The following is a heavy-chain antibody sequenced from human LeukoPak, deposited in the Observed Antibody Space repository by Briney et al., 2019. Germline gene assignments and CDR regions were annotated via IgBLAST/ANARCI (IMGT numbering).Heavy chain of an antibody. CDR1: GFTFSSYA. Sequence: PGGSLRLSCVASGFTFSSYAMLWVRQAPGKGLEYVSAISSNGGSTYYANSVKGRFTISRDNSKDTLYLQMGSLRAEDMAVYYCARNAMARGNHFDYWGQGTLVAVSS. V-gene: IGHV3-64*01. J-gene: IGHJ4*02. CDR3: ARNAMARGNHFDY. D-gene: IGHD3-10*01. CDR2: ISSNGGST.